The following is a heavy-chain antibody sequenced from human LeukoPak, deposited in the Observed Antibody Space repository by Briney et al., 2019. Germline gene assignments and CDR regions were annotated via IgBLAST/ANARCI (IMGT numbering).Heavy chain of an antibody. J-gene: IGHJ4*02. CDR3: AKDVAYCGGDCYMGWDY. Sequence: PGGSLRLSCAASGFTFSSYAMSWVRQAPGKGLEWVSAISGSGGSTYYADSVKGRFTISRDNSKNTLYLQMNSLRAEDTAVYYCAKDVAYCGGDCYMGWDYWGQGTLVTVSS. D-gene: IGHD2-21*02. V-gene: IGHV3-23*01. CDR1: GFTFSSYA. CDR2: ISGSGGST.